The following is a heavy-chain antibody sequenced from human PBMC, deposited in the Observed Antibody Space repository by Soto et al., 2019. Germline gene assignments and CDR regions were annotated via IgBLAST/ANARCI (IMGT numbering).Heavy chain of an antibody. V-gene: IGHV4-39*01. CDR1: GGSISSSSYY. J-gene: IGHJ5*02. CDR3: ARREYYASGSYS. Sequence: SETLSLTCTVSGGSISSSSYYWGWIRQPPGKGLEWIGSIYYSGSTYYNPSLKSRVTISVDTSKNQFSLKLSSVTAADTAVYYCARREYYASGSYSWGQGTLVTVSS. D-gene: IGHD3-10*01. CDR2: IYYSGST.